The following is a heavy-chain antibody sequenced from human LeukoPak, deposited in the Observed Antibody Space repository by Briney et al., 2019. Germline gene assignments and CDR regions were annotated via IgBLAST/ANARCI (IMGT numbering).Heavy chain of an antibody. J-gene: IGHJ4*02. D-gene: IGHD6-19*01. V-gene: IGHV3-74*01. CDR2: INSDGSST. Sequence: GGSLRLSCAASGLTFRNYWMHWVRQTPGKGLVWVSRINSDGSSTSYADSVKGRFTISRDNAKNTLYLQMNSLRVEDTAVYYCARGGVAVAGTGDYWGQGTLVTVSS. CDR3: ARGGVAVAGTGDY. CDR1: GLTFRNYW.